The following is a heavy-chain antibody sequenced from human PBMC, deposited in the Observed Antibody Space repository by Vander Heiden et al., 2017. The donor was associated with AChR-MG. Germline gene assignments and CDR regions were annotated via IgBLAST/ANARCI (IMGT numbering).Heavy chain of an antibody. D-gene: IGHD5-18*01. CDR2: IKQDGSEK. CDR3: ARDVYSYGDY. V-gene: IGHV3-7*01. J-gene: IGHJ4*02. Sequence: EVQLVESGGGLVQPGGSLRLSCAASGFPFSRYWMSWVRQAPGKGLEWVANIKQDGSEKYYVDSVKGRFTISRDNAKNSLYLQMNSLRAEDTAVYYCARDVYSYGDYWGQGTLVTVSS. CDR1: GFPFSRYW.